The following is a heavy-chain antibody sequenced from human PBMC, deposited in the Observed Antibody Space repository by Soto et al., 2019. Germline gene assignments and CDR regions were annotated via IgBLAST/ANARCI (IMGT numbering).Heavy chain of an antibody. D-gene: IGHD7-27*01. CDR1: GGSISSYY. V-gene: IGHV4-59*01. CDR2: IYYSGST. CDR3: AREESWGTLDY. J-gene: IGHJ4*02. Sequence: SETLSLTCTVSGGSISSYYWSWIRQPPGKGLEWIGYIYYSGSTNYNPSLKSRVTISVDTSKNQFSLKLSSVTAADTAVYYCAREESWGTLDYWGQGTLVTVSS.